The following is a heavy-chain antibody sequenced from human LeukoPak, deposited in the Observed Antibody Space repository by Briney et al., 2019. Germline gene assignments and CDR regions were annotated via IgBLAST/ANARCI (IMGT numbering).Heavy chain of an antibody. J-gene: IGHJ4*02. CDR3: AREMSNVFGY. Sequence: SQTLSLTCAISGDSVSNNNAAWNWIRQSPSKGLEWLGRTYYTSKWYNGYAVSVKSRITINPDTSRNQFSLQLNSVTPEDTAVYYCAREMSNVFGYWGQGILVTVSS. CDR1: GDSVSNNNAA. D-gene: IGHD2-8*01. V-gene: IGHV6-1*01. CDR2: TYYTSKWYN.